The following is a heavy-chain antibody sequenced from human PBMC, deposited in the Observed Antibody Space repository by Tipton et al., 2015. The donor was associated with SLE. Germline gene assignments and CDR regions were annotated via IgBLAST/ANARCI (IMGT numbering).Heavy chain of an antibody. CDR3: ARGPGGGGGDYYGSGSHGDY. CDR2: IYYSGST. Sequence: TLSLTCTVSGGSISSSSYYWGWIRQPPGKGLEWIGSIYYSGSTYYNPSLKSRVTISVDTSKNQFSLKLSSVTAADTAVYYWARGPGGGGGDYYGSGSHGDYWGQGTLVTVSS. CDR1: GGSISSSSYY. D-gene: IGHD3-10*01. J-gene: IGHJ4*02. V-gene: IGHV4-39*07.